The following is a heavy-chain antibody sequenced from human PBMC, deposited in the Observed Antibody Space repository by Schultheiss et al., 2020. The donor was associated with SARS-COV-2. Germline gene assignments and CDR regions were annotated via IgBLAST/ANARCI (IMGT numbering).Heavy chain of an antibody. CDR2: IYYSGST. Sequence: SETLSLTCAVYGGSFSGYYWSWIRQPPGKGLEWIGYIYYSGSTNYNPSLKSRVTISVDTSKNQFSLQLNSVTPEDTAVYYCARAPWYSSGWDDGLQHWGQGTVVTVSS. CDR3: ARAPWYSSGWDDGLQH. CDR1: GGSFSGYY. D-gene: IGHD6-19*01. J-gene: IGHJ1*01. V-gene: IGHV4-34*01.